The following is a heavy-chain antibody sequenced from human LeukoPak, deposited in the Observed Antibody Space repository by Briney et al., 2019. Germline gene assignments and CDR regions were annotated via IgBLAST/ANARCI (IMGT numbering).Heavy chain of an antibody. CDR2: INPNSGGT. CDR1: GYTFTGYY. Sequence: GASVKVSCKASGYTFTGYYMHWVRQAPGQGLEWMGWINPNSGGTNYAQKFQGRVTMTRDTSISTAYMELSRLRSDDTAVYYCARASTTGTIPYMDVWGKGTTVTVSS. CDR3: ARASTTGTIPYMDV. J-gene: IGHJ6*03. V-gene: IGHV1-2*02. D-gene: IGHD1-1*01.